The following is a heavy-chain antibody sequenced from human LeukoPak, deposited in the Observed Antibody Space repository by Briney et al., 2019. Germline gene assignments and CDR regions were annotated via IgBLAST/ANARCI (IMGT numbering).Heavy chain of an antibody. CDR1: GFTVSSNY. J-gene: IGHJ3*02. CDR3: ARADSSGYYLNSDAFDI. Sequence: GGSLRLSCAASGFTVSSNYMSWVRQAPGKGLEWVSVIYSGGSTYYADSVKGRFTISRDNSKNTLYLQMNSLRAEDTAVYHCARADSSGYYLNSDAFDIWGQGTMVTVSS. V-gene: IGHV3-53*01. D-gene: IGHD3-22*01. CDR2: IYSGGST.